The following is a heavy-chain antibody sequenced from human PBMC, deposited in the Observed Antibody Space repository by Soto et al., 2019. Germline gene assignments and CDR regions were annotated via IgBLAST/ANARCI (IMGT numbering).Heavy chain of an antibody. CDR3: ARSLFSITMIVVVISLGYYYGMDV. J-gene: IGHJ6*02. V-gene: IGHV1-69*06. D-gene: IGHD3-22*01. CDR2: IIPIFGTA. Sequence: QVPLVQSGAEVKKPGSSVKVSCKASGGTFSSYAISWVRQAPGQGLEWMGGIIPIFGTANYAQKFQGRVTITADKSTRTAYMGLSSLGSEDTAVYYFARSLFSITMIVVVISLGYYYGMDVWGQGTTVTVSS. CDR1: GGTFSSYA.